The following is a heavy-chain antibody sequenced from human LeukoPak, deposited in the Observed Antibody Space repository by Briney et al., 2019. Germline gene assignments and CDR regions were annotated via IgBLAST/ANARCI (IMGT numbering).Heavy chain of an antibody. CDR1: GVSISNYY. V-gene: IGHV4-59*01. D-gene: IGHD1-14*01. CDR3: ARSGRIGASDS. J-gene: IGHJ4*02. CDR2: IFYNGNT. Sequence: SETLSLTCTVSGVSISNYYWSWIRQSPGKGLEWIAYIFYNGNTNYNPSLKSRVTISVDTSKNQFSLKLSSVTAADTAVYYCARSGRIGASDSWGQGSLVTVSS.